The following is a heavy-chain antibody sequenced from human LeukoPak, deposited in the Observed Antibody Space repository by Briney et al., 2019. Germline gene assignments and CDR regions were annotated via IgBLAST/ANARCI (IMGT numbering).Heavy chain of an antibody. CDR2: ISYDGSNK. D-gene: IGHD6-13*01. CDR3: AKDQWRQLVRTIDY. J-gene: IGHJ4*02. Sequence: HPGRSLRLSCAASGFTFSSYAMHWVRQAPGKGLEWVAVISYDGSNKYYADSVKGRFTISRDNSKNTLYLQMNSLRAEDTAVYYCAKDQWRQLVRTIDYWAREPWSPSPQ. V-gene: IGHV3-30*04. CDR1: GFTFSSYA.